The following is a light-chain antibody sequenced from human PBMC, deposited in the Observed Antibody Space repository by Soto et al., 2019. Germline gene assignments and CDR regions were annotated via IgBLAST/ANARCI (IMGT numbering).Light chain of an antibody. CDR2: GSV. J-gene: IGKJ2*01. CDR1: ESISTN. Sequence: TVMTQSPATLSVSPGETTTLSCRASESISTNVAWYQQKPGQAPRLLIYGSVTRATGIPARFSGRASGTEFTLTISGLQSEDSAIYYCQAHYYWPRTFGQGTKLELK. CDR3: QAHYYWPRT. V-gene: IGKV3-15*01.